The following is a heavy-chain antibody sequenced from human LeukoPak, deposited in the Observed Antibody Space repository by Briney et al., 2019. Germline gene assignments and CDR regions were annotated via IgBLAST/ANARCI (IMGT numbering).Heavy chain of an antibody. J-gene: IGHJ1*01. V-gene: IGHV4-39*01. D-gene: IGHD3-22*01. Sequence: PSETLSLTCSVSGDSVSRSDSYWDWIRQPPGKGLEWIGTIYYSGRTYFSPSLKSRVTMSVDPSNNQFSLNLRSVTAADTAVYYCARRRYYDGSGYLEWGQGTLLSVSS. CDR3: ARRRYYDGSGYLE. CDR1: GDSVSRSDSY. CDR2: IYYSGRT.